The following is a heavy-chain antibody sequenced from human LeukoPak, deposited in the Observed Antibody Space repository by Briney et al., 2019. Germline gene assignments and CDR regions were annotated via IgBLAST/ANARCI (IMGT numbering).Heavy chain of an antibody. V-gene: IGHV1-46*01. CDR2: INPRGGTT. CDR1: GYTFTSYY. D-gene: IGHD4-23*01. Sequence: GASVKVSCKASGYTFTSYYMHWVRQAPGQGLEWMGVINPRGGTTSYAQKFQGRVTMTRDTSTSTVYMELSSLSSEDTAVYYCARDSGGTSVLDYWGQGALVTVSS. CDR3: ARDSGGTSVLDY. J-gene: IGHJ4*02.